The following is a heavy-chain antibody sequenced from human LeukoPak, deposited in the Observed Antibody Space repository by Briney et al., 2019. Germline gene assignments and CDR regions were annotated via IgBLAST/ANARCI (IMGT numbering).Heavy chain of an antibody. D-gene: IGHD3-22*01. CDR2: ISSSSSYI. CDR3: ARTADYYDSSGYYYDY. V-gene: IGHV3-21*01. CDR1: GFPFNKAW. Sequence: GGSLRLSCVASGFPFNKAWMRWVRQAPGKGLEWVSSISSSSSYIYYADSVKGRFTISRDNAKNSLYLQMNSLRAEDTAVYYCARTADYYDSSGYYYDYWGQGTLVTVSS. J-gene: IGHJ4*02.